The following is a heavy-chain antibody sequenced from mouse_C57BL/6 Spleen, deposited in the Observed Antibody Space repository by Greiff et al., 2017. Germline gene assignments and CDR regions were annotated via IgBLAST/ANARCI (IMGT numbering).Heavy chain of an antibody. CDR3: ARSNYAMDY. D-gene: IGHD5-1*01. CDR1: GYSFTSYY. CDR2: IYPGSGNT. Sequence: QVQLQQSGPELVKPGASVKISCKASGYSFTSYYIHWVKQRPGQGLEWIGWIYPGSGNTKYNEKFKGKATLTADTSSSTAYMRLSSLTSEDSAVYYCARSNYAMDYWGQGTSVTVSS. V-gene: IGHV1-66*01. J-gene: IGHJ4*01.